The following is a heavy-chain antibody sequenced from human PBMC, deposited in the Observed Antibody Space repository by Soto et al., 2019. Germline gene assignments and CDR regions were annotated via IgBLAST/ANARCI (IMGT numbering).Heavy chain of an antibody. Sequence: PSETLSLTCSVSGGSINSSSCFWGWVRQPPGKGLEWIGSIYYSGSTYYNPSLGSRVTISVDTSKNQFSLKLSSVTAADTAVFYCARHYSSGSRNWFDPWGQGTLVTVSS. J-gene: IGHJ5*02. D-gene: IGHD6-19*01. CDR3: ARHYSSGSRNWFDP. CDR1: GGSINSSSCF. CDR2: IYYSGST. V-gene: IGHV4-39*01.